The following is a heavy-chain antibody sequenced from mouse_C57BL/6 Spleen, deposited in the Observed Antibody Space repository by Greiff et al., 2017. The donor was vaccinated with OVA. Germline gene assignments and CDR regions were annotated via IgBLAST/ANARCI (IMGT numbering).Heavy chain of an antibody. CDR2: ISYDGSN. J-gene: IGHJ3*01. D-gene: IGHD2-5*01. CDR3: ASYYSNYVLAY. CDR1: GYSITSGYY. V-gene: IGHV3-6*01. Sequence: EVKLLESGPGLVKPSQSLSLTCSVTGYSITSGYYWNWIRQFPGNKLEWMGYISYDGSNNYNPSLKNRISITRDTSKNQFFLKLNSVTTEDTATYYCASYYSNYVLAYWGQGTLVTVSA.